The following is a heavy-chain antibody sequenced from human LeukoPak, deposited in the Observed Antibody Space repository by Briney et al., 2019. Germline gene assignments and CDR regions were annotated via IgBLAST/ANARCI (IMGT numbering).Heavy chain of an antibody. D-gene: IGHD4-17*01. CDR3: TRMTTGHDY. Sequence: SETLSLTCGVSGVSFDNYYWSWVRQTPGKGLEWLGEINHSGYTNDSPSLKSRVTLSIDTSRKQFSLNLRSVTVADAGIYYCTRMTTGHDYWGQGTLVTVSS. V-gene: IGHV4-34*01. J-gene: IGHJ4*02. CDR1: GVSFDNYY. CDR2: INHSGYT.